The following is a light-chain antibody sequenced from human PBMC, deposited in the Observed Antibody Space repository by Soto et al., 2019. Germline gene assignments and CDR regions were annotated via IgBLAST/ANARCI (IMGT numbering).Light chain of an antibody. CDR1: SSNIGAGYD. CDR3: QSYDSSLSGSRV. CDR2: GNS. Sequence: VLTQPPSVSGAPGQRVTISCTGSSSNIGAGYDVHWYQQLPGTAPKLLIYGNSNRPSGVPDRFSGSKSGTSASLAITGLQAEDEADYYCQSYDSSLSGSRVFGGGTQLTVL. V-gene: IGLV1-40*01. J-gene: IGLJ2*01.